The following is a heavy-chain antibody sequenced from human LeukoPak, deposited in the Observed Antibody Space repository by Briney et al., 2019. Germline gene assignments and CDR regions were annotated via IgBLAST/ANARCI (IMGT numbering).Heavy chain of an antibody. Sequence: GASVKVSCKASGYTFTSYGISWVRQAPGQGLEWMGWISAYNGNTNYAQKLQGRVTMTTDTSTSTAYMELRSLRSDDTAVYYCARDRPPGSGYDTENLYYFDYWGQGTLVTVSS. J-gene: IGHJ4*02. CDR3: ARDRPPGSGYDTENLYYFDY. CDR1: GYTFTSYG. V-gene: IGHV1-18*01. CDR2: ISAYNGNT. D-gene: IGHD5-12*01.